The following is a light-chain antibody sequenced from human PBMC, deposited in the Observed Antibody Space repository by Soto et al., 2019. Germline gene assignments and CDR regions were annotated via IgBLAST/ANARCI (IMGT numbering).Light chain of an antibody. CDR2: DAS. V-gene: IGKV3-15*01. CDR1: QSVSSY. CDR3: QQYNQWPLT. J-gene: IGKJ4*01. Sequence: EIVMTQFPATLFVSPGERATLSCRASQSVSSYLAWYQQKPGQAPRLLIYDASTRATGVPARFSGSGSGTEFTLTINSLQSEDFAIYYCQQYNQWPLTFGGGTKV.